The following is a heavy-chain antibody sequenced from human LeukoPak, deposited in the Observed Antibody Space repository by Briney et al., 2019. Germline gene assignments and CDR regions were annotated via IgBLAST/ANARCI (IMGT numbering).Heavy chain of an antibody. CDR2: ISSSSSYI. CDR3: AELGITMIGGV. D-gene: IGHD3-10*02. J-gene: IGHJ6*04. Sequence: GGSLRLSCVASGFTFSTYSMNWVRQAPGKGLEWVSSISSSSSYIYYADSVKGRFTISRDNAKNSLYLQMNSLRAEDTAVYYCAELGITMIGGVWGKGTTVTISS. CDR1: GFTFSTYS. V-gene: IGHV3-21*01.